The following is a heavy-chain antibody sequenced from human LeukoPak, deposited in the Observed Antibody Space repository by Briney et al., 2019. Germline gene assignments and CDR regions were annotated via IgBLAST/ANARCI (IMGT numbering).Heavy chain of an antibody. V-gene: IGHV1-18*04. CDR3: ARLGTTQWLGGSIDY. CDR1: GYTFTIDG. CDR2: ISAYNGNT. J-gene: IGHJ4*02. Sequence: ASVRVSFKASGYTFTIDGISWGRQAPGQGGERMGWISAYNGNTNYAQKLQGRVTITTDTSTSTAYMELRSLRSDDTAVYYCARLGTTQWLGGSIDYWGQGTLVTVSS. D-gene: IGHD6-19*01.